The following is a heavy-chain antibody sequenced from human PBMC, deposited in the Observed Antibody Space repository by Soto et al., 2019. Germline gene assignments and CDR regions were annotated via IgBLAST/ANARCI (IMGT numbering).Heavy chain of an antibody. CDR2: IVPESATT. Sequence: QVQLLQSGAEVKKPGSSVRVSCKVSGGPFSNYGLSWVRQAPGQGLEWMGGIVPESATTYSTQRLRGRVTFSADPSTSTGYMDLHSLTSEDTAVYYCARAASYGIQFYLVSWGQGTPVTVSS. CDR1: GGPFSNYG. CDR3: ARAASYGIQFYLVS. V-gene: IGHV1-69*01. J-gene: IGHJ4*02. D-gene: IGHD3-16*01.